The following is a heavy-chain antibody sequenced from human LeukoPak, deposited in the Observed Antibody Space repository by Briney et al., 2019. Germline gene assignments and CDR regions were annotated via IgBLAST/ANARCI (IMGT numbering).Heavy chain of an antibody. V-gene: IGHV3-48*03. CDR1: GFTFSSYE. D-gene: IGHD3-10*01. CDR2: ISSSGSTI. Sequence: GGSLRLSCAASGFTFSSYEMNWVRQAPGKGLEWVSYISSSGSTIYYADSVKGRFTISRDNSKNTLYLQMNSLRAEDTAVYYCATLRVWFGDFDYWGQGTLVTVSS. J-gene: IGHJ4*02. CDR3: ATLRVWFGDFDY.